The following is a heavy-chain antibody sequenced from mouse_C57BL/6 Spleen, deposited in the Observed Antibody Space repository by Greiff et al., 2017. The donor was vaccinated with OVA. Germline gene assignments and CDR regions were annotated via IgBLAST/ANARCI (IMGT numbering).Heavy chain of an antibody. CDR3: ARWKVTTGAMDY. CDR1: GYAFSSSW. CDR2: IYPGDGDT. J-gene: IGHJ4*01. Sequence: QVQLKESGPELVKPGASVKISCKASGYAFSSSWMNWVKQRPGKGLEWIGRIYPGDGDTNYNGKFKGKATLTADKSSSTAYMQLSSLTSEDSAVYFCARWKVTTGAMDYWGQGTSVTVSS. V-gene: IGHV1-82*01. D-gene: IGHD2-5*01.